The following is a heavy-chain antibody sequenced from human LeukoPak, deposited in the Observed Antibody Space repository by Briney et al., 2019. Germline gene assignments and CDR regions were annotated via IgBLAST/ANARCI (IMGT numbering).Heavy chain of an antibody. CDR2: INPNSGGT. V-gene: IGHV1-2*06. D-gene: IGHD3-10*01. CDR1: GYMFTGYY. J-gene: IGHJ6*03. Sequence: ASVKVSCKTSGYMFTGYYMHWVRQAPGQGLEWMGRINPNSGGTNYAQKFQGRVTMTRDTSISTAYMELSSLRSEDTAVYYCARDGITMVRGVMSYYYYMDVWGKGTTVTVSS. CDR3: ARDGITMVRGVMSYYYYMDV.